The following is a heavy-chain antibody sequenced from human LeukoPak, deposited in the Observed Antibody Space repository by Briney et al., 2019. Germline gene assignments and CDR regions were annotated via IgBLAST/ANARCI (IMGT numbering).Heavy chain of an antibody. CDR2: IYYSGST. CDR3: ARQWFGEFKIDY. CDR1: GGSISSYY. Sequence: SETLSLTCTVSGGSISSYYWSWIRQPPGKGLEWIGYIYYSGSTNYNPSLKSRVTISVDTSKNQFSLKLSSVTAADTAVYYCARQWFGEFKIDYWGQGTLVTVSS. V-gene: IGHV4-59*01. D-gene: IGHD3-10*01. J-gene: IGHJ4*02.